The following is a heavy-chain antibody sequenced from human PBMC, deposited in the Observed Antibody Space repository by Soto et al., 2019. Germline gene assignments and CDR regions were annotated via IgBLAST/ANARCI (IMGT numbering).Heavy chain of an antibody. V-gene: IGHV1-69*01. CDR2: IIPISDTT. D-gene: IGHD2-2*01. CDR1: GGTISSYA. CDR3: ARSQGSSTSLEIYYYYYYGMDV. Sequence: QAQLVQSGAEVKKPESSVKVSCKASGGTISSYAISWVRQAPGQGLEWLGGIIPISDTTNYAQKFQGSVTITADESTSTAYMELSSLRSEDTAVYYCARSQGSSTSLEIYYYYYYGMDVWGQGTTVTVSS. J-gene: IGHJ6*02.